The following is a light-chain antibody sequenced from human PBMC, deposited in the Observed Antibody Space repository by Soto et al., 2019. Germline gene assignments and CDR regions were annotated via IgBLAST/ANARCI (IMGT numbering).Light chain of an antibody. CDR2: DAS. V-gene: IGKV1-33*01. CDR3: QQYDNLPIT. Sequence: DIQMTQSPSSLSASVGDRVTITCQASQDISNYLNWYQQKPGEAPKFLIYDASNLERGVPSRFSGGGSGTDFTFTISSLQPEDIATYYCQQYDNLPITFGQGTRLEIK. CDR1: QDISNY. J-gene: IGKJ5*01.